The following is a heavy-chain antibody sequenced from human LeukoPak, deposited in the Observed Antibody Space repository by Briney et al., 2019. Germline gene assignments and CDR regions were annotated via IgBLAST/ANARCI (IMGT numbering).Heavy chain of an antibody. CDR1: GYTFTGYY. J-gene: IGHJ4*02. CDR3: ARLLLTYYYDSSGYPDDY. Sequence: ASVTVSCKASGYTFTGYYMHWVRQAPGQGLEWMGRINPNSGGTNYAQKFQGRVTMTRDTSISTAYMELSRLRSDDTAVYYCARLLLTYYYDSSGYPDDYWGQGTLVTVSS. V-gene: IGHV1-2*06. D-gene: IGHD3-22*01. CDR2: INPNSGGT.